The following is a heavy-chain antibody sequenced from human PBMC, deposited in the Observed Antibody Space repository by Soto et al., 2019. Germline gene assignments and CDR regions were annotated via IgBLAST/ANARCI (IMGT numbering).Heavy chain of an antibody. D-gene: IGHD7-27*01. CDR2: TRSQTDGWTT. CDR1: GLTFSDDC. J-gene: IGHJ4*02. CDR3: ATAPGYWGSAPLDY. Sequence: EVQLVESGGGLVKPGGSLRLSCAASGLTFSDDCMNWLRQAPGKGLEWVARTRSQTDGWTTDYTAPVNGRSTISRDDSKNTVYLQMNSLKTEDPASYYWATAPGYWGSAPLDYWGQGTVVTVSS. V-gene: IGHV3-15*07.